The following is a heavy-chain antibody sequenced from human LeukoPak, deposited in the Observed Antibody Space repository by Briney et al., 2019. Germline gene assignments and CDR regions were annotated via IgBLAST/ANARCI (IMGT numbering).Heavy chain of an antibody. D-gene: IGHD2-2*01. V-gene: IGHV3-74*01. Sequence: GQSLRLSCAASGFTVSTYWMHWVRQAPGKGLVWVARINVEGNYIDYAESVKGRFTISRDSAKSSLYLQMNSLRAEDTAVYYCARDGDRCRSTSCLGPGDNWGQGTLVTVSS. J-gene: IGHJ4*02. CDR3: ARDGDRCRSTSCLGPGDN. CDR1: GFTVSTYW. CDR2: INVEGNYI.